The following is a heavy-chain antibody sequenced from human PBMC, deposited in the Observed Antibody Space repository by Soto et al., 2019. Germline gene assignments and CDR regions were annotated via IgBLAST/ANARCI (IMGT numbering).Heavy chain of an antibody. CDR2: ISAYNCNT. J-gene: IGHJ4*02. V-gene: IGHV1-18*01. Sequence: SXKVSFTASGYTXTSYGIGLVRQAPGQGLEWMGWISAYNCNTNYAQKLQGRVTMTTDTSTSTAYMELRSLRSDDTAVYYCATGAAATIDYWGQGTLATVS. CDR1: GYTXTSYG. CDR3: ATGAAATIDY. D-gene: IGHD2-2*01.